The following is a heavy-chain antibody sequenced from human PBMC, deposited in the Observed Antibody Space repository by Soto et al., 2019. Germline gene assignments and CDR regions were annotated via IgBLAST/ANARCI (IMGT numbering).Heavy chain of an antibody. J-gene: IGHJ6*02. CDR3: ARCAEVLFSTYGMDV. CDR2: IFSNDEK. CDR1: GFSLSNARMG. D-gene: IGHD2-2*01. V-gene: IGHV2-26*01. Sequence: SGPTLVNPTETLTLTCTVSGFSLSNARMGVSWIRQPPGKALEWLAHIFSNDEKSYSTSLKSRLTISKDTSKSQVVLTMTNMDPVDTATYYCARCAEVLFSTYGMDVWGQGTTVTVSS.